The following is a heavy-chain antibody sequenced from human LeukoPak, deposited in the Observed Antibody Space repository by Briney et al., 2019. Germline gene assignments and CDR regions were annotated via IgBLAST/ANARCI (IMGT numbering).Heavy chain of an antibody. V-gene: IGHV1-18*01. D-gene: IGHD2-15*01. CDR2: ISAYNGNT. CDR1: GYTFTSYG. CDR3: ARDRSGGSRDHYYYYGMDV. Sequence: GASVKVSCMASGYTFTSYGISWVRQAPGQGLEWMGWISAYNGNTNYAQKLQGRVTMTTDTSTSTAYMELRSLRSDDTAVYYCARDRSGGSRDHYYYYGMDVWGQGTTVTVSS. J-gene: IGHJ6*02.